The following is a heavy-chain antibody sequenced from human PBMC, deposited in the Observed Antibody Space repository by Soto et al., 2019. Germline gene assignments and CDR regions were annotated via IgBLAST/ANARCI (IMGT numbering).Heavy chain of an antibody. J-gene: IGHJ6*02. Sequence: GESLKISCKGSGYSFASYWISWVRQMPGKGLEWMGRIDPSDSYTNYSPSFQGHVTISADKSISTAYLQWSSLKASDTAMYYCARLPSKGVYYYYGMDVWGQGTTVTVSS. V-gene: IGHV5-10-1*01. CDR2: IDPSDSYT. CDR1: GYSFASYW. CDR3: ARLPSKGVYYYYGMDV.